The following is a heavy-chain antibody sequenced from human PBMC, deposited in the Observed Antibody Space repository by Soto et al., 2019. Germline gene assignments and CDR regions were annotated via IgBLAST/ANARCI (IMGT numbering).Heavy chain of an antibody. Sequence: GGSLRLSCAASGFTFSDHYMDWVRQAPGKGLEWVGRTRNKANSYTTYYADSVKGRFTISRDNPKNTLYLQMNSLRAEDTAVYYCAKDLYKTGTTGSFDYWGQGTLVTVSS. CDR3: AKDLYKTGTTGSFDY. V-gene: IGHV3-72*01. J-gene: IGHJ4*02. CDR1: GFTFSDHY. CDR2: TRNKANSYTT. D-gene: IGHD1-7*01.